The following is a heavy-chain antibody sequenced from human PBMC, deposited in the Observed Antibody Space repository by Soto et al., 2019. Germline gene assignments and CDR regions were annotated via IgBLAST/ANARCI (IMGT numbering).Heavy chain of an antibody. CDR3: ARGSDKDFWSGYYINYYYYGMDV. J-gene: IGHJ6*02. CDR2: VNHSGEA. D-gene: IGHD3-3*01. Sequence: SETLSLTCGVYGGSFRNYYWIWVRQPPGKGLEWIGEVNHSGEATYNPSLKSRVTISVDTSKNQFSLKLSSVTAADTAVYYCARGSDKDFWSGYYINYYYYGMDVWGRGTTVTVSS. V-gene: IGHV4-34*01. CDR1: GGSFRNYY.